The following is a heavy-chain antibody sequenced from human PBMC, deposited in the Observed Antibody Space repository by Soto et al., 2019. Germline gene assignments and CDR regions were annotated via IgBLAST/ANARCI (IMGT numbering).Heavy chain of an antibody. CDR3: ARWVSVALGGMDV. CDR2: ISYDGSNK. CDR1: GFTFSSYA. V-gene: IGHV3-30-3*01. Sequence: PGGSLRISCAASGFTFSSYAMHWVRQAPGKGLEWVAVISYDGSNKYYADSVKGRFTISRDNSKNTLYLQMNSLRAEDTAVYYCARWVSVALGGMDVWGQGTTVTVSS. J-gene: IGHJ6*02. D-gene: IGHD6-19*01.